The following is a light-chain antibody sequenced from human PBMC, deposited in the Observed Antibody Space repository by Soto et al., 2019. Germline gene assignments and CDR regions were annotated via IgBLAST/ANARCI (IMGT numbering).Light chain of an antibody. V-gene: IGLV2-14*01. CDR2: EVS. CDR3: SSYTAGGTI. CDR1: SNDIGAYKY. Sequence: QSVLTQPASVSGSPGQSITISCTGSSNDIGAYKYVSWYQQYPGKAPKLIIFEVSNRPSGVSNRFSGSKSGNTASLTIAGLQAEDEADYYCSSYTAGGTIFGTGTQVTVL. J-gene: IGLJ1*01.